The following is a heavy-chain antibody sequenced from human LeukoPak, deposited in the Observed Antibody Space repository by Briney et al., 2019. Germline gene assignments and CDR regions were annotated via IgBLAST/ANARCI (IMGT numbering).Heavy chain of an antibody. CDR1: GVSIAGYY. J-gene: IGHJ4*02. CDR3: VTGRAWLPDY. Sequence: SETPSLTCAVSGVSIAGYYWSWIRQPPGKGLEWIGSIHQSGSTNFNPSLRSRVTISGDTSKNQFSLKLTSVTAADTAIYFCVTGRAWLPDYWGQGILVTVSS. V-gene: IGHV4-59*12. CDR2: IHQSGST. D-gene: IGHD3-9*01.